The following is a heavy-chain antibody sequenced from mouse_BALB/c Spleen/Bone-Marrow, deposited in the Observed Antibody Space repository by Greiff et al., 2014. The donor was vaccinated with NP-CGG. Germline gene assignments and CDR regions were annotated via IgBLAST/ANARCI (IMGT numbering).Heavy chain of an antibody. CDR3: ARDYRYFDY. Sequence: EVKVEESGPGLVKPSQTVSLTCAVTGISITTGNYRWSWIRQFPGNKLEWIGYIYYSGTITYNPSLTSRTTITRDTSKNQFFLEMNSLTAEDTATYYCARDYRYFDYWGQGTTLTVSS. D-gene: IGHD2-14*01. J-gene: IGHJ2*01. V-gene: IGHV3-5*02. CDR1: GISITTGNYR. CDR2: IYYSGTI.